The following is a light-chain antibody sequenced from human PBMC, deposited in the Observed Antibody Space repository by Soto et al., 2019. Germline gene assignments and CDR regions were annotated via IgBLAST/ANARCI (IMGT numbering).Light chain of an antibody. V-gene: IGLV2-14*01. CDR2: DVS. CDR3: NSYSSSTTLYL. J-gene: IGLJ1*01. CDR1: STDVGGYNY. Sequence: QSVLTRAASVSGSPGQSISISCTGTSTDVGGYNYVSWYQQHPGKAPKLMISDVSNRPSGVSIRFSGSKSGNTASLTISGLQAEDEADYYCNSYSSSTTLYLFGTGTKVTVL.